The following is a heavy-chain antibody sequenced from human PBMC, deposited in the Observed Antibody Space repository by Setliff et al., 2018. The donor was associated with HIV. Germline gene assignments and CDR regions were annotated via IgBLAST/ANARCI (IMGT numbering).Heavy chain of an antibody. CDR1: GFTFSDYW. V-gene: IGHV3-74*01. J-gene: IGHJ4*02. CDR3: GRDVHDAAADN. Sequence: GGSLSLSCTASGFTFSDYWMHWVRRGPGRGLEWVSRIGRDGTVANYADSVKGRFTISRDNARNTLFLQMNSLGVEDTALYYCGRDVHDAAADNWGRGTLVTVSS. D-gene: IGHD6-13*01. CDR2: IGRDGTVA.